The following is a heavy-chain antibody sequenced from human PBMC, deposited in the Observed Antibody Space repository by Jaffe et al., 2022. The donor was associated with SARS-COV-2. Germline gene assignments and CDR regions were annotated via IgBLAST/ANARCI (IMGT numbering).Heavy chain of an antibody. D-gene: IGHD3-9*01. J-gene: IGHJ4*02. CDR2: IYTNGIT. CDR1: GGSIDSGHYY. CDR3: ARLVDVKIFDF. Sequence: QVQLQESGPGLLKPSQTLSLTCTVSGGSIDSGHYYWSWIRQPAGKELEWIGRIYTNGITIYSPSLESRVTISRDASKSQFSLRLSSVTAADTAVYYCARLVDVKIFDFWGRGTLVTVAS. V-gene: IGHV4-61*02.